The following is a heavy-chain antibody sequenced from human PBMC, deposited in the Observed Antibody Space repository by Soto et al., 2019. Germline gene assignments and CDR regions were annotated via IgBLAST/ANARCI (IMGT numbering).Heavy chain of an antibody. CDR1: GFTFSSYD. D-gene: IGHD2-8*01. CDR2: IGTAGDT. V-gene: IGHV3-13*01. Sequence: GGSLRLSCAASGFTFSSYDMHWVRQATGKGLEWVSAIGTAGDTYYPGSVKGRFTISRENAKNSLYLQMNSLRAEDTAVYYCARDLNIVLPKTGHRYYYYYGMDVWGQGTTVTVSS. CDR3: ARDLNIVLPKTGHRYYYYYGMDV. J-gene: IGHJ6*02.